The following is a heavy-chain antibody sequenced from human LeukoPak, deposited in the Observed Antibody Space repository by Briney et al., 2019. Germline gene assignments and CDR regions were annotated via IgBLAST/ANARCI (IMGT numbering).Heavy chain of an antibody. CDR1: GFSFSGHW. CDR2: ISPTGSTT. Sequence: PGGSLRLSCIASGFSFSGHWMHWARQLPGKGLVWVSRISPTGSTTSYADSVKGRFTVSRDNAKNTLYLQVNNLRAEDTAVYYCAEPEGGYYDIRPDWGQGTLVTVSS. J-gene: IGHJ4*02. V-gene: IGHV3-74*01. D-gene: IGHD3-22*01. CDR3: AEPEGGYYDIRPD.